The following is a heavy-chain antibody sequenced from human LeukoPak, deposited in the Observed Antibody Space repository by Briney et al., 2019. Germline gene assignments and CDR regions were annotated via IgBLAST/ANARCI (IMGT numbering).Heavy chain of an antibody. CDR3: ARVGYYDNSGYYYGDSGLDY. CDR2: ISPNSGGT. CDR1: GYTFTGYY. V-gene: IGHV1-2*02. D-gene: IGHD3-22*01. J-gene: IGHJ4*02. Sequence: ASVKVSCKASGYTFTGYYMHWVRQAHGLGLERMGRISPNSGGTNYAQKFQGRVTMTTDTSTTTAYMELRSLRSDDTAVYYCARVGYYDNSGYYYGDSGLDYWGQGTLVTVSS.